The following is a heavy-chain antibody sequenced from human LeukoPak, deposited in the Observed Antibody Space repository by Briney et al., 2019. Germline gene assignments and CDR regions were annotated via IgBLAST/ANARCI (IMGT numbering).Heavy chain of an antibody. Sequence: PSETLSLTCTVSGGSISSYYRSWIRQPAGQGLEWIGRIYTSGSTNYNPSLKSRVTMSVDTSKNQFSLKLSSVTAADTAVYYCARGAFIVDYFDYWGQGTLVTVSS. CDR2: IYTSGST. V-gene: IGHV4-4*07. J-gene: IGHJ4*02. CDR1: GGSISSYY. D-gene: IGHD3-22*01. CDR3: ARGAFIVDYFDY.